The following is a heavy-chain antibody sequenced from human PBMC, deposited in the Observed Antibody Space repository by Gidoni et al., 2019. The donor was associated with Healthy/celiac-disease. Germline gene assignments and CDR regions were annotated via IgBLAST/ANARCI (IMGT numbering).Heavy chain of an antibody. D-gene: IGHD3-3*01. CDR2: ISSSSSYT. V-gene: IGHV3-11*06. CDR1: GFTFSDYY. CDR3: ARDQYYDFWSGYYTDYYYYYGMDV. J-gene: IGHJ6*02. Sequence: QVQLVESGGGLVKPGGSLRLSCAASGFTFSDYYMSWIRQAPGKGLEWVSYISSSSSYTNYADSVKDRFTISRDNAKNSLYLQMNSLRAEDTAVYYCARDQYYDFWSGYYTDYYYYYGMDVWGQGTTVTVSS.